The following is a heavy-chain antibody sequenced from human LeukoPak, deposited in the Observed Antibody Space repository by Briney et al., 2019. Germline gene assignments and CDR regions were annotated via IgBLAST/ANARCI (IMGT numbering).Heavy chain of an antibody. CDR1: GYTFSSYW. CDR3: ARQNDFRLDY. J-gene: IGHJ4*02. CDR2: IYPGDSDT. Sequence: GESLKISCKGSGYTFSSYWIGWVRQMPGKGLEWMGIIYPGDSDTRYSPSLQGQVTISVDTSIGTAYLQWSSLKASDTAIYYCARQNDFRLDYWGQGTMVTVSS. V-gene: IGHV5-51*01. D-gene: IGHD3-3*01.